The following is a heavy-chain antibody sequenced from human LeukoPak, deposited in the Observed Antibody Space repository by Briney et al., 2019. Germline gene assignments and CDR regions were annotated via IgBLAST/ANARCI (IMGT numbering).Heavy chain of an antibody. CDR3: ARDSGSYCR. D-gene: IGHD1-26*01. J-gene: IGHJ4*02. CDR2: ISYDGSNK. V-gene: IGHV3-30*03. CDR1: GFTFSSYG. Sequence: GGSLRLSCAASGFTFSSYGMHWVRQAPGKGLEWVAVISYDGSNKYYADSVKGRFTISRDNSKNTLYLQMNSLRAEDTAVYFCARDSGSYCRWGQGTLVTVSS.